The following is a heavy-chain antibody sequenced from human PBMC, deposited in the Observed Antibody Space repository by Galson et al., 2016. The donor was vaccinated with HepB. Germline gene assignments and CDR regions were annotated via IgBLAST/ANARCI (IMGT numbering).Heavy chain of an antibody. CDR2: ISDSGANT. CDR3: AREGHLWLACFDN. CDR1: GFTFSAYA. Sequence: SLRLSCAAPGFTFSAYAMAWARQASGKGLEWVSGISDSGANTYYADSVRGRFSISRDNSKNALYLQMNSLRAEDTAVYYCAREGHLWLACFDNWGQGTLVTVSS. J-gene: IGHJ4*02. V-gene: IGHV3-23*01. D-gene: IGHD3-22*01.